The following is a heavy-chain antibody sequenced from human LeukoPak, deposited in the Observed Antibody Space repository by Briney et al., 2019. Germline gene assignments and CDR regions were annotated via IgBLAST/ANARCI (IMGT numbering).Heavy chain of an antibody. V-gene: IGHV6-1*01. Sequence: SQTLSLTCAISGDSVSSNSAAWNWIRQSTSRGLEWLGRTYYRSKWYNDYAVSVKSRITINPDTSKNQFSLQLNSVTPEDTAVYYCARVGHARYCSSTSCFRHFDYWGQGTLVTVSS. D-gene: IGHD2-2*01. CDR1: GDSVSSNSAA. J-gene: IGHJ4*02. CDR2: TYYRSKWYN. CDR3: ARVGHARYCSSTSCFRHFDY.